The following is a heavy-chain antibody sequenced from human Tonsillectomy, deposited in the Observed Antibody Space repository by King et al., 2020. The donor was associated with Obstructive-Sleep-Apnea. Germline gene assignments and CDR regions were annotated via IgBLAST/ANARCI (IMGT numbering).Heavy chain of an antibody. CDR2: IYYTGST. CDR3: VGASAGSRDAFDI. D-gene: IGHD6-13*01. V-gene: IGHV4-59*01. J-gene: IGHJ3*02. Sequence: QLQESGPGLVQPSETLSLTCTVSGGAISSYYWSWLRPSPGKGLAWIGYIYYTGSTNYNPSLYRRITISVDTSKNQFSLKVRSVTAADTAVYYCVGASAGSRDAFDIWGQGTLVTVSS. CDR1: GGAISSYY.